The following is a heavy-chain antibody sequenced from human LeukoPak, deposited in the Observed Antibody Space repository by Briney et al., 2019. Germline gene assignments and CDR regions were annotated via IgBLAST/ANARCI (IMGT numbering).Heavy chain of an antibody. Sequence: GASVKVSCKASGYTFTDYYIHWVRQAPGQGLEWMGWINPDSGGTKYAQKFQGRVTMTRDTSISTAYMVLSTLRSDDTAMYYCARDRLAAAGTGGWGQGTLVIVSS. J-gene: IGHJ4*02. D-gene: IGHD6-13*01. CDR2: INPDSGGT. CDR3: ARDRLAAAGTGG. CDR1: GYTFTDYY. V-gene: IGHV1-2*02.